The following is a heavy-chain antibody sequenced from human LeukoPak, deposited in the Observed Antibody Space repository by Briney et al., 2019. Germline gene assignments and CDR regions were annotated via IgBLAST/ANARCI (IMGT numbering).Heavy chain of an antibody. CDR3: ARVTAIFPYYYDSCGYEIDY. CDR2: ISAYNGNT. D-gene: IGHD3-22*01. CDR1: GYTFTSYG. Sequence: ASVKVSCKASGYTFTSYGISWVRQAPGQGLEWMGWISAYNGNTNYAQKIQGRVTMTTDTSTSTAYMELRSLRSDDTAVYYCARVTAIFPYYYDSCGYEIDYWGQGTLVTVSS. V-gene: IGHV1-18*01. J-gene: IGHJ4*02.